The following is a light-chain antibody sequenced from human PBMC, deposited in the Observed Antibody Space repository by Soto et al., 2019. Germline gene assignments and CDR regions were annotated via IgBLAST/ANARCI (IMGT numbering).Light chain of an antibody. Sequence: QAVVTQEPSFSVSPGGTVTLTCGLSSDSVSASHFPSWYQQTPGQAPRTLIYNTNTRSSGVPDRFSGSILGNRAALTITGAQADDESDYYCASWDDSVFGWLFGGGTKLTVL. V-gene: IGLV8-61*01. CDR2: NTN. J-gene: IGLJ3*02. CDR3: ASWDDSVFGWL. CDR1: SDSVSASHF.